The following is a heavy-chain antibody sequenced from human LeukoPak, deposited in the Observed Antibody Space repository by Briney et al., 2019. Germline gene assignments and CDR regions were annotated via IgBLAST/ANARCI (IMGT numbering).Heavy chain of an antibody. J-gene: IGHJ4*02. CDR3: ARESDGYNYQPFDY. V-gene: IGHV3-30-3*01. Sequence: PGRSLRLSCAASGFTFSSYAMHGVRQAPGKGLEWVAVISYDGSNKYYADSVKGRFTISRDNSKNTLYLQMNSLRAEDTAVYYCARESDGYNYQPFDYWGQGTLVTVSS. CDR1: GFTFSSYA. D-gene: IGHD5-24*01. CDR2: ISYDGSNK.